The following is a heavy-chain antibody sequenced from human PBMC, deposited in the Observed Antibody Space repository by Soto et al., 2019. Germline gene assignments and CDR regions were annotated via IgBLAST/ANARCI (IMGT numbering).Heavy chain of an antibody. CDR3: STDEPIVVVPAAINY. D-gene: IGHD2-2*01. Sequence: GGSLRLSCAASGFTFSNAWMSWVRQAPGKGLEWVGRIKSKTDGGTTDYAAPVKGRFTISSDDSKNTLYLQMNSLNTEDTDVYYCSTDEPIVVVPAAINYWGQGTLVTVSS. CDR2: IKSKTDGGTT. CDR1: GFTFSNAW. J-gene: IGHJ4*02. V-gene: IGHV3-15*01.